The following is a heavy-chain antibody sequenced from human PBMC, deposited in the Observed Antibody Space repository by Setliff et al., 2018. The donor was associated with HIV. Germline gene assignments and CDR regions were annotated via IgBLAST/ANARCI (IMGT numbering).Heavy chain of an antibody. D-gene: IGHD3-3*01. J-gene: IGHJ4*02. CDR1: GGTFSSYA. Sequence: ASVKVSCKASGGTFSSYAISWVRQAPGQGLEWMGGIIPIFGTANYAQKFQGRVTITADESTSTAYMELSSLRSEDTAVYYCALTHADAYYNFWSGFDYWGQGTLVTVSS. CDR2: IIPIFGTA. CDR3: ALTHADAYYNFWSGFDY. V-gene: IGHV1-69*13.